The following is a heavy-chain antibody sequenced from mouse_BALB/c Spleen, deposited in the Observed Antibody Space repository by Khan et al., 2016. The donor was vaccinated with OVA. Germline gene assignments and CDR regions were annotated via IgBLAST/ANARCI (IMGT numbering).Heavy chain of an antibody. CDR1: GYSITSDYA. J-gene: IGHJ4*01. V-gene: IGHV3-2*02. Sequence: VQLKQSGPGLVKPSQSLSLTCTVTGYSITSDYAWNWIRQFPGNKLEWMGYISYSGSTSYNPSLKSRISITRDTSQNQFFLQLNPVTTEDTATYYCARDGSQYNYAMDYWGQGTAVTGSS. D-gene: IGHD2-3*01. CDR2: ISYSGST. CDR3: ARDGSQYNYAMDY.